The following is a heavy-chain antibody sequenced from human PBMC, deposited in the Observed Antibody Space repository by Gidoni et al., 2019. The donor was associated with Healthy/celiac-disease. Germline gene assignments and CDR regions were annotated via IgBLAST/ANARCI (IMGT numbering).Heavy chain of an antibody. CDR1: GFSLCTSGLG. D-gene: IGHD3-16*01. J-gene: IGHJ3*02. CDR2: SYWDDDK. Sequence: QVTLHESGPTLVKPTQTLTPAGTFSGFSLCTSGLGLRGIRQPPGQALDWLALSYWDDDKRYSPSLKSRLTITKDTSKNQVVLTMTNMDPVDTATYYGAHYTLGDLDAFDIWGQGTMVTVSS. CDR3: AHYTLGDLDAFDI. V-gene: IGHV2-5*02.